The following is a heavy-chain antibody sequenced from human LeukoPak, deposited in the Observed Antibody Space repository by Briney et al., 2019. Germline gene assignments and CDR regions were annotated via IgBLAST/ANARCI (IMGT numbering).Heavy chain of an antibody. Sequence: ASVQVSCKASGYTFTSYDINWVRQATGQGLEGMGWMNPNSGNTGYAQKFQGRVTITRNTSISTAYMELSSLRSEDTAVYYCARGLGSSWYGYYYMDVWGKGTTVTVSS. J-gene: IGHJ6*03. CDR1: GYTFTSYD. CDR3: ARGLGSSWYGYYYMDV. V-gene: IGHV1-8*03. D-gene: IGHD6-13*01. CDR2: MNPNSGNT.